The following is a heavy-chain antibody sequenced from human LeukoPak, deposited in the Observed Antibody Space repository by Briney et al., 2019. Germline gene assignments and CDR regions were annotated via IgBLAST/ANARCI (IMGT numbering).Heavy chain of an antibody. J-gene: IGHJ3*02. CDR2: IYYSGTT. V-gene: IGHV4-59*11. D-gene: IGHD6-19*01. CDR3: ARGGGHASGAFDI. CDR1: SGFISSHY. Sequence: SETLSLTWSVFSGFISSHYGGWDRHPQGEGTEWNGYIYYSGTTNYNPALNSRVTISVDRSKNQFSLKLRSVTAADTAVYYCARGGGHASGAFDIWGQGTMVTVSS.